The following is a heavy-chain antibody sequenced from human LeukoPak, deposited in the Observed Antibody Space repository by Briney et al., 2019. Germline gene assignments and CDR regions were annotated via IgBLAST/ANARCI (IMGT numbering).Heavy chain of an antibody. D-gene: IGHD5-12*01. J-gene: IGHJ4*02. V-gene: IGHV3-30-3*01. Sequence: PGGSPRLSCAASGFTFSNYSMHWVRQAPGKGLEWVSVISYDGSSKYYADSVKGRFTISRDNSKNTLYLQMDSLRAEDTAVYYCARRIPEVWWLRGLDYWGQGTLVTVSS. CDR1: GFTFSNYS. CDR2: ISYDGSSK. CDR3: ARRIPEVWWLRGLDY.